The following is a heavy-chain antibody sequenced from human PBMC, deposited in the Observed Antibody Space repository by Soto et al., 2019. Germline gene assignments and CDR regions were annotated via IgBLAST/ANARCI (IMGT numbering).Heavy chain of an antibody. CDR3: ASEAGRYYDFWSGYL. V-gene: IGHV3-30*03. Sequence: GGSLRLSCAASGFTFSSYGMHWVRQAPGKGLEWVAVISYDGSNKYYADSVKGRFTISRDNSKNTLYLQMNSLRAEDTAVYYCASEAGRYYDFWSGYLWGQGTLVTGLL. CDR2: ISYDGSNK. CDR1: GFTFSSYG. D-gene: IGHD3-3*01. J-gene: IGHJ4*02.